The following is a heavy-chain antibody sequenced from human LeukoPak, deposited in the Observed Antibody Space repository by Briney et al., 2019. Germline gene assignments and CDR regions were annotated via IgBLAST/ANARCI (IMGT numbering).Heavy chain of an antibody. CDR3: AKDPYYYGSGSHDY. CDR2: IWYDGSNK. Sequence: PGGSLRLSCAASGFTFSSYGMHWVRQAPGKGLEWVAVIWYDGSNKYYADPVKGRFTISRDNSKNTLYLQMNSLRAEDTAVYYCAKDPYYYGSGSHDYWGQGTLVTVSS. J-gene: IGHJ4*02. CDR1: GFTFSSYG. V-gene: IGHV3-33*06. D-gene: IGHD3-10*01.